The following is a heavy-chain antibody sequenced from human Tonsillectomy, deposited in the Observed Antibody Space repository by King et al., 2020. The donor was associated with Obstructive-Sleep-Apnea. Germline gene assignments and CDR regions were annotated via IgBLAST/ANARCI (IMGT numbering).Heavy chain of an antibody. CDR2: INPSGGST. CDR1: GYTFTSYY. D-gene: IGHD3-22*01. V-gene: IGHV1-46*03. Sequence: QLVQSGAEVKKPGASVKVSCKASGYTFTSYYMHWVRQAPGQGLEWMGIINPSGGSTSYAQKFQGRVTMTRDTSTSTVNMELSSLRSEDTAVYYCASEGSISWYYYDSSGYYSSEYLGQGTLVTVSS. CDR3: ASEGSISWYYYDSSGYYSSEY. J-gene: IGHJ4*02.